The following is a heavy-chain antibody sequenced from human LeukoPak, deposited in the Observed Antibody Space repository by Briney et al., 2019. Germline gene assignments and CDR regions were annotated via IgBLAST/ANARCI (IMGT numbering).Heavy chain of an antibody. J-gene: IGHJ4*02. CDR2: IYTGGST. Sequence: TSETLSLTCTVSGGSISSNYWSWIRQPAGKGLEWIGRIYTGGSTNYNPSLKSRVTMSVDTSKNQFSLRLSSLTAADTAVYYCARASSGMYYYFDYWGQGTLVTVSS. CDR1: GGSISSNY. CDR3: ARASSGMYYYFDY. D-gene: IGHD6-19*01. V-gene: IGHV4-4*07.